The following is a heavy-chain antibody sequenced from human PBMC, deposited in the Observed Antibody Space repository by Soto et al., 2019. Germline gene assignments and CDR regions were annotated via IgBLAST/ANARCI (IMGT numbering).Heavy chain of an antibody. J-gene: IGHJ4*02. CDR2: IWYDGSNK. V-gene: IGHV3-33*01. CDR1: GLPFSGFG. CDR3: AREGMAYDY. Sequence: QVQLVESGGGVVQPGRPRILSFEALGLPFSGFGCHGSRRAPGRGLEWGAVIWYDGSNKYYADSVKGRFTISRDNSKNTLYLQMNSLRAEDTAVYYCAREGMAYDYWGQGTLVTVSS. D-gene: IGHD2-8*01.